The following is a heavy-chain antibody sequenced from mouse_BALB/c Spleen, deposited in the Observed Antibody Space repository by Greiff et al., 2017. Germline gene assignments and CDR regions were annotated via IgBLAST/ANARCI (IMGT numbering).Heavy chain of an antibody. J-gene: IGHJ4*01. Sequence: DVMLVESGGGLVKPGGFLKLSCAASGFAFSSYDMSWVRQTPEKGLEWVAYISSGGDSTYYPDTVKGRFTISRDNAKNTLYLQMSSLKSEDTAMYYCARHGYYAMDYWGQGTSVTVSS. CDR2: ISSGGDST. CDR1: GFAFSSYD. V-gene: IGHV5-12-1*01. CDR3: ARHGYYAMDY.